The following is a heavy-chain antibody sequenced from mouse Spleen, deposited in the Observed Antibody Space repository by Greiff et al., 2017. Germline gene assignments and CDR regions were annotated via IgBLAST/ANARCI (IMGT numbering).Heavy chain of an antibody. J-gene: IGHJ3*01. CDR3: ARDNYDDAY. Sequence: EVKLMESGPGLVKPSQSLSLTCTVTGYSITSDYAWNWIRQFPGNKLEWMGYISYSGSTSYNPSLKSRISITRDTSKNQFFLQLNSVTTEDTATYYCARDNYDDAYWGQGTLVTVSA. D-gene: IGHD2-12*01. V-gene: IGHV3-2*02. CDR2: ISYSGST. CDR1: GYSITSDYA.